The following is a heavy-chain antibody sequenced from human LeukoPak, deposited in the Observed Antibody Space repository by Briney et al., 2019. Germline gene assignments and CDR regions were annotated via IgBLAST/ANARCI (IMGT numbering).Heavy chain of an antibody. Sequence: SVKVSCKASGYTFTSYYMHWVRQAPGQGLEWMGGIIPIFGTANYAQKFQGRVTITADESTSTAYMELSSLRSEDTAVYYCAGLDYYEDNWFDPWGQGTLVTVSS. V-gene: IGHV1-69*13. CDR1: GYTFTSYY. D-gene: IGHD3-22*01. CDR3: AGLDYYEDNWFDP. J-gene: IGHJ5*02. CDR2: IIPIFGTA.